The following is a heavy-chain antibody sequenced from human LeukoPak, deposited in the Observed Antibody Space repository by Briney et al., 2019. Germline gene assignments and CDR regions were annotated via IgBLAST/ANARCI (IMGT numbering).Heavy chain of an antibody. D-gene: IGHD3-10*01. V-gene: IGHV3-30*18. J-gene: IGHJ4*02. Sequence: GRSLRLSCAASGFTFSSYGMHWVRQAPGKGLEWVAVISYDGSNKYYADSVKGRFTISRDNSKNTLYLQMNSLRAEDTAVYYCAKDPTYYYGSGSPPIDYWGQGTLVTVSS. CDR3: AKDPTYYYGSGSPPIDY. CDR1: GFTFSSYG. CDR2: ISYDGSNK.